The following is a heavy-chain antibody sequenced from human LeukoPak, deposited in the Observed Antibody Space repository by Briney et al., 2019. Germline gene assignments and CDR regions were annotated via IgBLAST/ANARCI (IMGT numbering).Heavy chain of an antibody. V-gene: IGHV1-18*01. CDR3: ARSTHRDADAFDI. Sequence: GASVKVPCKASGYTFTSYGINWVRQAPGQGLEWMGWISSYNGNTNYAQKLQGRVTMTTDTSTSTAYMELRSLRSDDTAVYYCARSTHRDADAFDIWGQGTMVTVSS. D-gene: IGHD2-2*01. J-gene: IGHJ3*02. CDR2: ISSYNGNT. CDR1: GYTFTSYG.